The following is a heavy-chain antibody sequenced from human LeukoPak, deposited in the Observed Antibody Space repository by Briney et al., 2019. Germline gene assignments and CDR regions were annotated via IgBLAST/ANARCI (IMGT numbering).Heavy chain of an antibody. J-gene: IGHJ4*02. V-gene: IGHV4-30-2*01. Sequence: PSETLSLTCAVSGGSISSGGYSWSWIRQPPGKGLEWIGYIYHSGSTYYNPSLKSRVTISVDTSKNQFSLKLSSVTAADTAVYYCASITMIVVVINNWGQGTLVTVSS. CDR3: ASITMIVVVINN. D-gene: IGHD3-22*01. CDR1: GGSISSGGYS. CDR2: IYHSGST.